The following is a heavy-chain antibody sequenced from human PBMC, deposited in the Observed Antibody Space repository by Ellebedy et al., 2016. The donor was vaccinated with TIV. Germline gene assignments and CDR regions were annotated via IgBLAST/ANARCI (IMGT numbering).Heavy chain of an antibody. J-gene: IGHJ6*03. CDR3: ARFVTDYYYFYMDI. D-gene: IGHD2-21*02. CDR1: GYAISKFA. CDR2: VNTNTGNP. V-gene: IGHV7-4-1*02. Sequence: ASVKVSCKASGYAISKFAMGWVRQAPGQGLESMGWVNTNTGNPTYAQGFSGRFVLSLDTSVNTAYLQISSLKAGDTAVYYCARFVTDYYYFYMDIWGKGTAVTVSS.